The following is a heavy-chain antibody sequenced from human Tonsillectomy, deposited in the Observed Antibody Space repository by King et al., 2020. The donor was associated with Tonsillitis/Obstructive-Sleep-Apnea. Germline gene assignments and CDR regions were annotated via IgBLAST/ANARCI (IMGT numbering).Heavy chain of an antibody. CDR2: IYPGDSDT. D-gene: IGHD3-3*01. Sequence: VQLVESGAEVKKPGESLKISCKGSGYSFTSYWIGWVRQMPGKGLEWMGIIYPGDSDTRYSPSFQGQVTISADKSISTAYLQWSSLKASDTAMYYCARQYYDFWSGYYDAFDIWGQGTMVTVSS. J-gene: IGHJ3*02. CDR3: ARQYYDFWSGYYDAFDI. CDR1: GYSFTSYW. V-gene: IGHV5-51*01.